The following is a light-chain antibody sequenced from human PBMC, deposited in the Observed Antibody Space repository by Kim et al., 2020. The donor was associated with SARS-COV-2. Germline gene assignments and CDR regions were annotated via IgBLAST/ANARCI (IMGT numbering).Light chain of an antibody. Sequence: LSFSPGERATLSCRASQSVSSYLAWYQQKPGQAPRLLIYDASNRATGIPARFSGSGSGTDFTLTISSLEPEDFAVYYCQQRSNWHTFGQGTKLEI. J-gene: IGKJ2*01. CDR2: DAS. CDR3: QQRSNWHT. CDR1: QSVSSY. V-gene: IGKV3-11*01.